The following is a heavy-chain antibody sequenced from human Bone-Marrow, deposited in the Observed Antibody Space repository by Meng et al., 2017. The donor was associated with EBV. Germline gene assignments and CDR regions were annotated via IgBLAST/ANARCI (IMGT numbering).Heavy chain of an antibody. CDR2: INSDGSST. CDR3: AKESGGHSEIDY. Sequence: EVQLVESGGGSVQHGGSLRRSCAASGFTFSSYWMHWGRQAPGKGLVWVSRINSDGSSTSYADSVKGRFTISRDNAKNTLYLQMNSLRPEDSGLYYCAKESGGHSEIDYWGQGTLVTVSS. J-gene: IGHJ4*02. D-gene: IGHD4-23*01. V-gene: IGHV3-74*01. CDR1: GFTFSSYW.